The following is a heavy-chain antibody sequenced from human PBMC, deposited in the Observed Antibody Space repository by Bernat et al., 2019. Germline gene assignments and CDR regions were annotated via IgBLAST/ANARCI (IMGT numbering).Heavy chain of an antibody. CDR3: AKDRSVAAAGTWAYYFDY. Sequence: QVQLVESGGGVVQPGRSLRLSCAASGFTFSSYGMHWVRQAPGKGLEWVAVISYDGSNKYYADSVKGRFTISRDNSKNTLYLQMNSLRAEDTAVYYCAKDRSVAAAGTWAYYFDYWGQGTLVTVSS. D-gene: IGHD6-13*01. CDR2: ISYDGSNK. CDR1: GFTFSSYG. V-gene: IGHV3-30*18. J-gene: IGHJ4*02.